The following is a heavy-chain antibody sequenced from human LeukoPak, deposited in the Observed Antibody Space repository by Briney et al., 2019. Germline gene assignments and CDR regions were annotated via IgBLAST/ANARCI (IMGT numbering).Heavy chain of an antibody. Sequence: PSETLSLTCTVSGGSISSSSYYWGWICQPPGKGQEWIGSIYYSGSTYYNPSLKSRVTISVDTSKNQFSLKLSSVTAADTAVYYCVRVSHFHYYYMDVWGKGTTVTVSS. J-gene: IGHJ6*03. V-gene: IGHV4-39*07. CDR3: VRVSHFHYYYMDV. D-gene: IGHD3-3*02. CDR2: IYYSGST. CDR1: GGSISSSSYY.